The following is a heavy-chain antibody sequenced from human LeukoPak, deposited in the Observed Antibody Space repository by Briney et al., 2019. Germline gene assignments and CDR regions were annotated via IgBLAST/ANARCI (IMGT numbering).Heavy chain of an antibody. D-gene: IGHD3-3*01. V-gene: IGHV4-4*07. J-gene: IGHJ4*02. CDR3: ARSPSTTGWNWGYYFDY. CDR1: GASISDYY. CDR2: ISTTGST. Sequence: PSDTLSLTCTVSGASISDYYWSWIRQSAGKGLEWIGRISTTGSTYYNPSFQSRVTMSADPSKTLFFLRLRSVTAADTAVYYCARSPSTTGWNWGYYFDYWGQGSLVTVSS.